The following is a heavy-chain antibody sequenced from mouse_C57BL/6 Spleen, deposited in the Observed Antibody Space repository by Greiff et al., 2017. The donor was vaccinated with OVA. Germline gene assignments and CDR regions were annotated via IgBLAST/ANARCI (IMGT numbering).Heavy chain of an antibody. Sequence: QVHVKQPGAELVKPGASVKLSCKASGYTFTSYWMQWVKQRPGQGLEWIGEIDPSDSYTNYNQKFKGKATLTVDTSSSTAYMQLSSLTSEDSAVYYCARSGYYGSSPLGYFDVWGTGTTVTVSS. CDR2: IDPSDSYT. J-gene: IGHJ1*03. D-gene: IGHD1-1*01. V-gene: IGHV1-50*01. CDR3: ARSGYYGSSPLGYFDV. CDR1: GYTFTSYW.